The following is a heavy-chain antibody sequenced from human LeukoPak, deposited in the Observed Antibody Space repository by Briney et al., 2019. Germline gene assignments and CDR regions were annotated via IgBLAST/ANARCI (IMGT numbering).Heavy chain of an antibody. J-gene: IGHJ4*02. D-gene: IGHD3-22*01. V-gene: IGHV3-66*02. CDR3: AGDRLSGYYHDSSGYGY. CDR2: IYSGGST. Sequence: PGGSLRLSCAASGFTVSSNYKSWVRQAPGKGLEWVSVIYSGGSTYYADSVKGRFTISRDNSKNTLYLQMNSLRAEDTAVYYCAGDRLSGYYHDSSGYGYWGQGTLVTVSS. CDR1: GFTVSSNY.